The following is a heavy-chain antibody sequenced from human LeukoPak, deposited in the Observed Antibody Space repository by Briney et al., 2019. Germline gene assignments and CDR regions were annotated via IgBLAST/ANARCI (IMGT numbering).Heavy chain of an antibody. J-gene: IGHJ4*02. D-gene: IGHD3-3*01. CDR3: ARDSKTSGFLY. CDR1: GFVFRSYA. Sequence: GSLRLSCAASGFVFRSYAMNWVRQAPGKGLEWVSGFSASGANTYYADSVKGRFTISRDNSGSMLFLQMTSLRGDDTAVYYCARDSKTSGFLYWGQGTLVTVSS. CDR2: FSASGANT. V-gene: IGHV3-23*01.